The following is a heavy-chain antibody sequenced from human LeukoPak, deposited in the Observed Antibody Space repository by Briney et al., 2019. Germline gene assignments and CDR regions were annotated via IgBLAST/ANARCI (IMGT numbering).Heavy chain of an antibody. D-gene: IGHD3-22*01. CDR2: ISVRSNYI. J-gene: IGHJ4*02. CDR3: VRLRRNSDTSGFYYYYDY. CDR1: GYTFCIYS. V-gene: IGHV3-21*01. Sequence: GGSLRLSCAASGYTFCIYSINWVRQAPGKGLEWVSSISVRSNYIYYADSVRGRFSISRDEARDSLYLQMNSLRAEDTAVYYCVRLRRNSDTSGFYYYYDYWGQGTLVTVSS.